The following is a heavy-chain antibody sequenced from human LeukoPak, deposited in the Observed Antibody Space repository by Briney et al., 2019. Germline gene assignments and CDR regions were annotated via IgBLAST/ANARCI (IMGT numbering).Heavy chain of an antibody. CDR1: GFTFSSYA. Sequence: GGSLRLSCAASGFTFSSYAMSWVRHAPGKVLEWVSAISGSGGSTYYADSVKGRFTISRDNSKNTLYLQMNSLRAEDTAVYYCAKDSTYYGSGSDNWFDPWGQGTLVTVSS. V-gene: IGHV3-23*01. J-gene: IGHJ5*02. CDR2: ISGSGGST. D-gene: IGHD3-10*01. CDR3: AKDSTYYGSGSDNWFDP.